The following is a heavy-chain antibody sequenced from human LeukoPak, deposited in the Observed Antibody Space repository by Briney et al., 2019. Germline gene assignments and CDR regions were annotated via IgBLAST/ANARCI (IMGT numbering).Heavy chain of an antibody. CDR3: AREGGKSYGSSFDY. D-gene: IGHD5-18*01. Sequence: ASVKVSCKASGGTFSSYAISWVRQAPGQGLEWMGRIIPIFGTANYAQKFQGRVTIPTDESTSTAYMELSSLRSEDTAVYYCAREGGKSYGSSFDYWGQGTLVTVSS. CDR2: IIPIFGTA. J-gene: IGHJ4*02. V-gene: IGHV1-69*05. CDR1: GGTFSSYA.